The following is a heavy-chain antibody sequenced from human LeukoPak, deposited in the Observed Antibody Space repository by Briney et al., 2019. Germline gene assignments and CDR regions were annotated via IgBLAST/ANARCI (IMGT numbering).Heavy chain of an antibody. D-gene: IGHD4-17*01. CDR2: INHSGST. Sequence: SETLSLTCAVYGGSFSGYYWSWIRQPPGKGLEWIGEINHSGSTNYNPSLKSRVTISVDTSKNQFSLKLSSVTSADTAVYFCASVVYGGYNVYYFNYWGQGTLVTVSS. J-gene: IGHJ4*02. V-gene: IGHV4-34*01. CDR1: GGSFSGYY. CDR3: ASVVYGGYNVYYFNY.